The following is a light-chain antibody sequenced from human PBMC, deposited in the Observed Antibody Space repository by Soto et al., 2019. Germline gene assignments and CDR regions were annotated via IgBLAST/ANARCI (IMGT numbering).Light chain of an antibody. V-gene: IGKV3-15*01. CDR3: QQYHHWRT. J-gene: IGKJ1*01. CDR1: QSLSSN. CDR2: GAS. Sequence: EIVMTQSPATLSVSPGERATLSCRASQSLSSNLAWYQQKPGQAPRLLIYGASTRATGIPARFSGSGSGTEFTLTISSLQSEDPAVYYCQQYHHWRTFGQGTKVEIK.